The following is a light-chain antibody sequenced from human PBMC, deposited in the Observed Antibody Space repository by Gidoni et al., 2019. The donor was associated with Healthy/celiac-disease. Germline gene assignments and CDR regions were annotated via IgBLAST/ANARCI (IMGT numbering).Light chain of an antibody. CDR1: SSNIGSNT. V-gene: IGLV1-44*01. CDR2: SNN. Sequence: QSVLTQPPSASGTPGQSVTISCSGRSSNIGSNTVNWYQQLPGTAPKLLIYSNNQRPSGVPDRFSGSKSGTSASLAISGLQSEDEADYYCAAWDDSLNGWVFGTGTKVTVL. CDR3: AAWDDSLNGWV. J-gene: IGLJ1*01.